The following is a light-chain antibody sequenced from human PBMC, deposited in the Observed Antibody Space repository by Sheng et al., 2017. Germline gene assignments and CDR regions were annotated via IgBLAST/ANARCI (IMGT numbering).Light chain of an antibody. CDR1: IFNIGSIFE. J-gene: IGLJ3*02. Sequence: QPVLTQPPSVSGAPGQRVTISCTGSIFNIGSIFEVHWYQQVPGTAPKFLISGNGNRPSGVPDRFSGSKSGTSASLVITGLQAEDEADYYCQSYDNSLSSWVFGGGTRLTVL. CDR2: GNG. V-gene: IGLV1-40*01. CDR3: QSYDNSLSSWV.